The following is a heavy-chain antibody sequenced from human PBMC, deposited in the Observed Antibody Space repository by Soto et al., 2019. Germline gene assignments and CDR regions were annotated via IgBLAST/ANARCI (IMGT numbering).Heavy chain of an antibody. CDR2: IYYSGST. J-gene: IGHJ4*02. CDR1: GGSISSSSYY. D-gene: IGHD3-3*01. V-gene: IGHV4-39*01. CDR3: ARRGFTTLDY. Sequence: SETLSLTCTVSGGSISSSSYYWGWIRQPPGKGLEWIGSIYYSGSTYYNPSLKSRVTISVDTSKNQLSLKLSSVTAADTAVYYCARRGFTTLDYWGQGTLVTVSS.